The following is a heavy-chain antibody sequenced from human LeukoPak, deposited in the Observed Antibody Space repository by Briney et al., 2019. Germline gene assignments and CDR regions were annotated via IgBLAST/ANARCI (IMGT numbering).Heavy chain of an antibody. CDR1: GGSISSSSYY. Sequence: SETLSLTCTLSGGSISSSSYYWGWIHQPPGKGLEWFGSIYYSGSTYYNPYLKSRVTISVDPSKNQFSLKLSSVTAADTAVYYCARHRPGAVAGNFDYWGQGTLVTVSS. D-gene: IGHD6-19*01. J-gene: IGHJ4*02. CDR2: IYYSGST. V-gene: IGHV4-39*01. CDR3: ARHRPGAVAGNFDY.